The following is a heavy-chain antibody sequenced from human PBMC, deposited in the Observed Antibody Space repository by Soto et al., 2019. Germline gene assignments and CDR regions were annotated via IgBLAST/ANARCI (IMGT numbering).Heavy chain of an antibody. D-gene: IGHD2-2*01. V-gene: IGHV1-3*01. Sequence: ASVKVSCKASGYTFTSYAMHWVRQAPGQRLEWMGWINAGNGNTKYSQKFQGRVTITRDTSASTAYMGLSSLRSEDTAVYYCAREGGNNIVVVPAAPKDDAFDIWGQGTMVTVSS. CDR2: INAGNGNT. J-gene: IGHJ3*02. CDR1: GYTFTSYA. CDR3: AREGGNNIVVVPAAPKDDAFDI.